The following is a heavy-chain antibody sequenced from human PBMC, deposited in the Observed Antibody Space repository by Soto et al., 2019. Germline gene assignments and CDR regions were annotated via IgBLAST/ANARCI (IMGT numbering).Heavy chain of an antibody. CDR2: ISGRSNTI. J-gene: IGHJ6*02. CDR1: GFTFSDYN. D-gene: IGHD3-22*01. Sequence: GGSLRLSCVASGFTFSDYNMNWVRQAPGKGLEWVSFISGRSNTIYYADSVKGRFTISRDNAKNSLYLLMNSLRAEDTAVYYCARDHQYYYDSSGSAGMDVWGQGTTVTVS. CDR3: ARDHQYYYDSSGSAGMDV. V-gene: IGHV3-48*01.